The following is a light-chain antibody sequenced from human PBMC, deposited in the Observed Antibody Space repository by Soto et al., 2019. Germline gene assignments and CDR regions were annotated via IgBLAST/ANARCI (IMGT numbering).Light chain of an antibody. Sequence: DIQMTQSPSTLSASVGDRVTITCRASQSISSWLAWYQQKPGKAPKLLIYKASSLESGVPSRFSGSGSGTEFTLTISSLQPDDFATYYCQQYNSYSRMFGQGTKVEI. CDR3: QQYNSYSRM. CDR1: QSISSW. J-gene: IGKJ1*01. CDR2: KAS. V-gene: IGKV1-5*03.